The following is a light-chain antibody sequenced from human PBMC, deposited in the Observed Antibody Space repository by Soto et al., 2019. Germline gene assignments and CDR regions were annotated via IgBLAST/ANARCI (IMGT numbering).Light chain of an antibody. CDR2: DAS. J-gene: IGKJ5*01. V-gene: IGKV3D-15*01. CDR1: QSVSSN. Sequence: EILMTQSPATLSVSPAARATFSCWASQSVSSNLAWYQQKPGQAPRLLIYDASTRATGIPARFSGSGSGTDFTLTISGLQSEDFAVYSCQQYHNWPITFGQGTRLEIK. CDR3: QQYHNWPIT.